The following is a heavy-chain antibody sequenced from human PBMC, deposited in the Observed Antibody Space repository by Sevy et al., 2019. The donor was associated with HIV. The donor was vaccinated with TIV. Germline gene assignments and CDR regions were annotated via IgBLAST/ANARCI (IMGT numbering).Heavy chain of an antibody. CDR2: IGGSGGRT. CDR1: GVTISNYA. J-gene: IGHJ4*02. Sequence: GGSLRLSCATSGVTISNYAMNWVRQAPGKGLEWVSGIGGSGGRTYYADSVKGRFTISRDNSKNTLYLQMNSLRAEDTAVYYCAKDSYFDNTLFDYWGQGTLVTVSS. V-gene: IGHV3-23*01. CDR3: AKDSYFDNTLFDY. D-gene: IGHD3-22*01.